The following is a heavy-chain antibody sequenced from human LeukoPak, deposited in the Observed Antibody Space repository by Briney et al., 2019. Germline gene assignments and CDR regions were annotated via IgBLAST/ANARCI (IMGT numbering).Heavy chain of an antibody. Sequence: SETLSLTCAVYGGSFSGYYWSWIRQPPGKGLEWIGEINHSGSTNYNPSLKSRVTISVDTSKNQFSLKLSSVTAADTAVYYCARDALPTYFYSSSWYLNWFDPWGQGTLVTVSS. CDR3: ARDALPTYFYSSSWYLNWFDP. V-gene: IGHV4-34*01. CDR1: GGSFSGYY. J-gene: IGHJ5*02. CDR2: INHSGST. D-gene: IGHD6-13*01.